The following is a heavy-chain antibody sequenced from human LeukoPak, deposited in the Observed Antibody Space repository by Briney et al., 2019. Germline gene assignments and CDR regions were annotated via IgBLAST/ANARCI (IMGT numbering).Heavy chain of an antibody. J-gene: IGHJ6*02. V-gene: IGHV3-33*01. CDR2: IWYDGSNK. D-gene: IGHD2-21*02. Sequence: GGSLRLSCAASGFTFSSYGMHWVRQAPGKGLEWVAVIWYDGSNKYYADSVKGRFTISGDNSKNTLYLQMNSLRAEDTAVYYCARDMLAYCGGDCYSSYYYYGMDVWGQGATVTVSS. CDR1: GFTFSSYG. CDR3: ARDMLAYCGGDCYSSYYYYGMDV.